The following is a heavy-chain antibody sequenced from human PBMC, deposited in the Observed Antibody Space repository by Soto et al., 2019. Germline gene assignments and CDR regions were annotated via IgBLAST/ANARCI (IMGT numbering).Heavy chain of an antibody. Sequence: GASVKVSCKASGYSFTDYYVHWVRQAPGQGLECMGLINPNTGGTTYAQKFQGWVTMTRDTSINTAYVQLSRLRSDDTAIYYCARWVGASNWFDPWGQGTLVTVSS. J-gene: IGHJ5*02. CDR2: INPNTGGT. V-gene: IGHV1-2*04. CDR1: GYSFTDYY. CDR3: ARWVGASNWFDP. D-gene: IGHD1-26*01.